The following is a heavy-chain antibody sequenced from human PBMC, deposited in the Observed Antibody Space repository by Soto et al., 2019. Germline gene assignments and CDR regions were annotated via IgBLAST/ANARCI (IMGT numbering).Heavy chain of an antibody. CDR2: INSDGSST. CDR3: ARESTGDAFDI. J-gene: IGHJ3*02. Sequence: GGSLRLSCAASGFTFSSYWMHWVRQAPGKGLVWVSRINSDGSSTSYADSVKGRFTISRDNAKNTLYLQMNSLGAEDTAVYYCARESTGDAFDIWGQGTMVTVS. CDR1: GFTFSSYW. V-gene: IGHV3-74*01. D-gene: IGHD1-1*01.